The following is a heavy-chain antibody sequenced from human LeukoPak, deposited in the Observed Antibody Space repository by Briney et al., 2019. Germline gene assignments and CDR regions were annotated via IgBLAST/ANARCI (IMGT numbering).Heavy chain of an antibody. CDR2: ISAYNGNT. V-gene: IGHV1-18*01. CDR3: ARGSGIAVAGTFDY. J-gene: IGHJ4*02. CDR1: GYTFTSYG. Sequence: GASVRVSCKASGYTFTSYGISWVRQAPGQGLEWMGWISAYNGNTNYAQKLQGRVTMTTDTSTSTAYMELRSLRSDDTAVYYCARGSGIAVAGTFDYWGQGTLVTVSS. D-gene: IGHD6-19*01.